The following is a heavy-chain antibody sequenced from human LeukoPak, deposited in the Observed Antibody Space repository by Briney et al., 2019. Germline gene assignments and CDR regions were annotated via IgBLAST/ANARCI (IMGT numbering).Heavy chain of an antibody. J-gene: IGHJ6*03. Sequence: SETLSLTCAVYGGSFSGYYWSWIRQPPGKGLEWIGEINHSGSTNYNPSLKSRVTISVDTSKNQFSLKLSSVTAADTAVYYCARHKLERRPYYYYYYMDVWGKGTTVTISS. CDR1: GGSFSGYY. CDR3: ARHKLERRPYYYYYYMDV. D-gene: IGHD1-1*01. CDR2: INHSGST. V-gene: IGHV4-34*01.